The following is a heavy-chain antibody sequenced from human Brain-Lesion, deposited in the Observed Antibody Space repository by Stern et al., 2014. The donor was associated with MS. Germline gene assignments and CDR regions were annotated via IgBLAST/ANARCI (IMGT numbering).Heavy chain of an antibody. J-gene: IGHJ5*02. CDR1: GGSVSSTSYA. CDR3: AGEEDIRYCSGGSCTGNWFDP. D-gene: IGHD2-15*01. Sequence: QLQLQESGPGLVKPSETLSLTCTVAGGSVSSTSYAWAWIRQPPGKGLEWIGTIYYSGKTYYSPSLKSRLTISLDTSTNQFSPQLGLGTAADTAVYYCAGEEDIRYCSGGSCTGNWFDPWGQGTLVTVSS. V-gene: IGHV4-39*01. CDR2: IYYSGKT.